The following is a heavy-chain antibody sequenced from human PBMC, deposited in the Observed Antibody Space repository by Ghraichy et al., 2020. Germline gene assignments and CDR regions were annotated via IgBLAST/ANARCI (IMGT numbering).Heavy chain of an antibody. CDR1: GGSISSYY. CDR3: ARIKRTWYFDL. V-gene: IGHV4-59*01. CDR2: IYYSGST. J-gene: IGHJ2*01. Sequence: ESLNISCTVSGGSISSYYWSWIRQPPGKGLEWIGYIYYSGSTNYNPSLKSRLTISVDTSENQFSLKLSSVTAADTAVYYCARIKRTWYFDLWGRGTLVTVSS.